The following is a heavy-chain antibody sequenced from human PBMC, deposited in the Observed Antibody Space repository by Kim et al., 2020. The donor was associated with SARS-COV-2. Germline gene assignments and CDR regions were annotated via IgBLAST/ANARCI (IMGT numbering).Heavy chain of an antibody. CDR3: ARDSIAAAGHYYYYYGMDV. Sequence: SRVTISVDTSKNQFSLKLSSVTAADTAVYYCARDSIAAAGHYYYYYGMDVWGQGTTVTVS. V-gene: IGHV4-59*01. J-gene: IGHJ6*02. D-gene: IGHD6-13*01.